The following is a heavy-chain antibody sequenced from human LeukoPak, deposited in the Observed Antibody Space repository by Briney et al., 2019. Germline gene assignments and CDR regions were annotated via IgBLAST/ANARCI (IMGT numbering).Heavy chain of an antibody. CDR2: INPNSGGT. V-gene: IGHV1-2*06. CDR1: GYTFTGYY. Sequence: GASVKVSCKASGYTFTGYYMHWVRQAPGQGLEWMGRINPNSGGTNYAQKFQGRVTMTRDTSISTAYMELSRLRSDDTAVYYCAREGGSYAYYFDYWGQGTLVTVSS. J-gene: IGHJ4*02. CDR3: AREGGSYAYYFDY. D-gene: IGHD1-26*01.